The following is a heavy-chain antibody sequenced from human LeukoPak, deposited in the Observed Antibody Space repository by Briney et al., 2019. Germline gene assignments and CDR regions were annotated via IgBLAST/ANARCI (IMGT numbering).Heavy chain of an antibody. CDR2: IYYSEGT. D-gene: IGHD3-22*01. J-gene: IGHJ5*02. CDR1: GGSISSSSYY. V-gene: IGHV4-39*07. CDR3: ARVSHYDSRPRNWFDP. Sequence: SETLSLTCTVSGGSISSSSYYWGWIRQPPGKGLEWIGNIYYSEGTYYNPSLKSRVTISVDTSKNQFSLKLSSVTAADTAVYYCARVSHYDSRPRNWFDPWGQGTLVTVSS.